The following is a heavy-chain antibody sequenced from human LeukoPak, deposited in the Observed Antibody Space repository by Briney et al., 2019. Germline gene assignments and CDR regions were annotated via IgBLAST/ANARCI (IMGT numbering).Heavy chain of an antibody. CDR1: GFTFSSYG. Sequence: PGGSLRLSCAASGFTFSSYGMHWVRQAPGKGLEWVAFIRYDGSNKYYADSVKGRFTISRDNSKNTLYLQMNSLRAEDTAVYYCAKDRSDVYYYYGSGSYSNYFDHWGQGTLVTVSS. D-gene: IGHD3-10*01. J-gene: IGHJ4*02. V-gene: IGHV3-30*02. CDR2: IRYDGSNK. CDR3: AKDRSDVYYYYGSGSYSNYFDH.